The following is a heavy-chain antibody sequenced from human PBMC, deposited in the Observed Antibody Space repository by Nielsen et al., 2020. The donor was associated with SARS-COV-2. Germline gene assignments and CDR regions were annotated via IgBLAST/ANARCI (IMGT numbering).Heavy chain of an antibody. Sequence: ASVKVSCKASGYRFTSYSVSWVRQAPGQGLEWMGWISGYNGNRYYAQKFQGRVTMTTDTFLNTAYMDLRSLRPDDTAVYYCARDVGLTHPEQFEYWGQGTLVTSPQ. CDR3: ARDVGLTHPEQFEY. D-gene: IGHD1-26*01. V-gene: IGHV1-18*01. J-gene: IGHJ4*02. CDR2: ISGYNGNR. CDR1: GYRFTSYS.